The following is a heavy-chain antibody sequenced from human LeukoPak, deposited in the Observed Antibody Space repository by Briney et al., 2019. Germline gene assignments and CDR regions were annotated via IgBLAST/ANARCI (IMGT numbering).Heavy chain of an antibody. D-gene: IGHD2-15*01. J-gene: IGHJ4*02. Sequence: KPSETLSLTCTVSGGSISTFYWTWIRQPPGKGLEWIGYMYYSGIPKYNPSLKSRVSISVDTSRSQCSLNLSSMTVADTAVYYCVAEKGGTMNYWGQGILVTVSS. CDR3: VAEKGGTMNY. CDR2: MYYSGIP. V-gene: IGHV4-59*01. CDR1: GGSISTFY.